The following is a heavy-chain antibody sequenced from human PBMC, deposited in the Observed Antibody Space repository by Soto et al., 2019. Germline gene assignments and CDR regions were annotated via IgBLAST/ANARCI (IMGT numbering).Heavy chain of an antibody. CDR2: INAGNGNT. CDR3: ASSGIAGAGSYVL. D-gene: IGHD6-19*01. Sequence: QVQLVQSGAEEKKPGASVKVSCKASGYTFTSYAMHWVRQAPGQRLEWMGWINAGNGNTKYSQKFQGRVTITRDTCASTAYMELSSLRSEDTAVYYCASSGIAGAGSYVLWGQGTLVTVSS. J-gene: IGHJ4*02. V-gene: IGHV1-3*05. CDR1: GYTFTSYA.